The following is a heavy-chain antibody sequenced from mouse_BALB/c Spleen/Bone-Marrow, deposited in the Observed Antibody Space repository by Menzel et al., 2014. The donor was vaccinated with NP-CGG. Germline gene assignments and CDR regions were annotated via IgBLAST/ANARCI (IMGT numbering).Heavy chain of an antibody. V-gene: IGHV1-82*01. CDR2: IYPGDGDT. CDR1: GYAFSSSW. Sequence: QVQLQQPGPELVKPGASVKISRKASGYAFSSSWMNWVKQRPGQGLEWIGRIYPGDGDTNYNGKFKGKATLTADKSSSTAYMQLSSLTSVDSAVYFRARFSTVYYFDYWGQGTTLTVSS. CDR3: ARFSTVYYFDY. J-gene: IGHJ2*01. D-gene: IGHD4-1*02.